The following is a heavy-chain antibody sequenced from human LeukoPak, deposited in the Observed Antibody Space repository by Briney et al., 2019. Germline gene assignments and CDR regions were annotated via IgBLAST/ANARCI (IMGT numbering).Heavy chain of an antibody. CDR1: GFTFGDYA. V-gene: IGHV3-49*04. Sequence: GGSLRLSCTASGFTFGDYAMSWDRQAPGKGLEWVGFIRSKAYGGTTEYAASVKGRFTISREDSNSVAYVQMNSLKTEDTAVYYCTARRGGSRLDYWGQGTLVTVSS. CDR2: IRSKAYGGTT. D-gene: IGHD1-26*01. J-gene: IGHJ4*02. CDR3: TARRGGSRLDY.